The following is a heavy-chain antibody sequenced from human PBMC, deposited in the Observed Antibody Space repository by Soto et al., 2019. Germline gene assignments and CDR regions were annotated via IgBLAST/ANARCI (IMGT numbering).Heavy chain of an antibody. CDR3: ARRRPAAGTLTFGY. CDR1: GVMCVGYN. Sequence: RDPYAAAGVMCVGYNISWVRKATGKGLEWASSISSGSSYIYYADSVKGRFTISRDNAKNSLYLQMNTLRAEDTALYYCARRRPAAGTLTFGYWGQGTRVTVSS. D-gene: IGHD6-13*01. V-gene: IGHV3-21*01. J-gene: IGHJ4*02. CDR2: ISSGSSYI.